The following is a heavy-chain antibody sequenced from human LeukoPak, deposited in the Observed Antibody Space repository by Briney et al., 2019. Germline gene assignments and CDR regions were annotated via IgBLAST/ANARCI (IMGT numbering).Heavy chain of an antibody. D-gene: IGHD3-3*01. CDR2: IYYSGST. V-gene: IGHV4-39*01. Sequence: SETLSLTCTVSGGSISSSSYYWGWIRQPPGKGLEWIGSIYYSGSTYYNPSLKSRVTISVDTSKNQFSLKLSSVTAADTAVYYCARGFWSGYSKYYYYYGMDVWGQGTTVTVSS. CDR3: ARGFWSGYSKYYYYYGMDV. CDR1: GGSISSSSYY. J-gene: IGHJ6*02.